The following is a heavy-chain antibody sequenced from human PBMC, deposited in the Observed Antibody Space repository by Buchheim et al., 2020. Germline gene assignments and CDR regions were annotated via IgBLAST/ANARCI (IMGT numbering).Heavy chain of an antibody. V-gene: IGHV3-23*01. CDR3: ARDQFDSSGYSFDY. CDR1: GFTFSGYA. D-gene: IGHD3-22*01. Sequence: EVQLLESGGGLVQPGGSLRLSCAVSGFTFSGYAMSRVRQTPGKGLEWVSTISGSTGATYYTDSVQGRFTISRDNSKNTLYLQMNSLRAEDTAVYYCARDQFDSSGYSFDYWGQGTL. J-gene: IGHJ4*02. CDR2: ISGSTGAT.